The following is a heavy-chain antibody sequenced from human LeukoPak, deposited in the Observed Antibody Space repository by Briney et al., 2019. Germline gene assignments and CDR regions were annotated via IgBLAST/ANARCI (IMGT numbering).Heavy chain of an antibody. Sequence: ASVKVSCKASGYTFTGYYMHWVRQAPGQGLEWMGWINPNSGGTNYAQKFQGRATMTRDTSISTAYMELSRLRSDDTAVYYCARDYGDGYNQGYYYMDVWGKGTTVTISS. D-gene: IGHD5-24*01. CDR3: ARDYGDGYNQGYYYMDV. CDR1: GYTFTGYY. V-gene: IGHV1-2*02. CDR2: INPNSGGT. J-gene: IGHJ6*03.